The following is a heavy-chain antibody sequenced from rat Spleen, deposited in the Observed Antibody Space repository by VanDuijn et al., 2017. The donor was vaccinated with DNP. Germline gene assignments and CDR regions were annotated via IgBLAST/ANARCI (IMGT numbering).Heavy chain of an antibody. CDR2: ISSDGRDT. V-gene: IGHV5-7*01. CDR3: TSNPHIRTAAPFDY. J-gene: IGHJ2*01. CDR1: RITFSDHN. D-gene: IGHD3-8*01. Sequence: EVQLVESGGGLVQPGRSLKLSCEVSRITFSDHNMAWVRQAPKKSLEWVATISSDGRDTYYRDSVKGRFTISRDNAKSTLYLQVNSLRSEDTATYYCTSNPHIRTAAPFDYWGQGAMVTVSS.